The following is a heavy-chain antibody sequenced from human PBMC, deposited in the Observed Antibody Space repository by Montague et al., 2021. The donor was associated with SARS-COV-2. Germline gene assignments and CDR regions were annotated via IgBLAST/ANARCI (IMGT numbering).Heavy chain of an antibody. Sequence: SETRSLTCTVSGGSISSYYWSWIRQPPGKGLEWIGYIYYSGSTNYNPSLKSRVTISVDTSKNQFSLKLSSVTAAVTAVYYCARRGVVPAGMEYYYYGMDVWGQGTTVTVSS. CDR1: GGSISSYY. CDR3: ARRGVVPAGMEYYYYGMDV. D-gene: IGHD2-2*01. J-gene: IGHJ6*02. CDR2: IYYSGST. V-gene: IGHV4-59*08.